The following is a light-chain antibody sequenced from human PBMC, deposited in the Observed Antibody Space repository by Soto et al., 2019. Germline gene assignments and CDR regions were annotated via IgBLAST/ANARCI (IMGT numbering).Light chain of an antibody. V-gene: IGKV1-5*03. J-gene: IGKJ2*02. CDR3: QQYNSYPMCT. Sequence: DIQMTQSPSTLSASVGDRVTITCRASQSISTWLAWYQQKPGKAPNLLIYKASSLESGVPSRFSGSGSGAEFTLTISSLQPDDFATYYCQQYNSYPMCTFGLGTKLEIK. CDR1: QSISTW. CDR2: KAS.